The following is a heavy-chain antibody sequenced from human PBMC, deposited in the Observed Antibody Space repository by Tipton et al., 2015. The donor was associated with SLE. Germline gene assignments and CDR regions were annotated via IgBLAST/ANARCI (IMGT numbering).Heavy chain of an antibody. V-gene: IGHV1-18*01. CDR3: ARAPIVAPLSVRPFDC. Sequence: QLVQSGAEVKKPGASVKVSCKASGYTFTSYGISWVRQAPGQGLEWMGWISAYNGNTNYAQKLQGRVTMTTDTSTSTAYMELRSLRSDVTAVYYCARAPIVAPLSVRPFDCWGQVTLVAVAS. CDR1: GYTFTSYG. J-gene: IGHJ4*02. D-gene: IGHD5-12*01. CDR2: ISAYNGNT.